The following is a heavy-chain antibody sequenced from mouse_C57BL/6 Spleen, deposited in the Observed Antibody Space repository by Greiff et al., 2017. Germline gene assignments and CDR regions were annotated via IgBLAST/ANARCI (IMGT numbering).Heavy chain of an antibody. V-gene: IGHV1-15*01. Sequence: QVQLQQSGAELVRPGASVTLSCKASGYTFTDYEMHWVKQTPVHGLEWIGAIDPETGGTAYNQKFKGKAILTADKSSSTAYMELRSLTSEDSAVYYCTDGTRGYAMDYWGQGTSVTVSS. CDR1: GYTFTDYE. CDR3: TDGTRGYAMDY. CDR2: IDPETGGT. J-gene: IGHJ4*01. D-gene: IGHD1-1*01.